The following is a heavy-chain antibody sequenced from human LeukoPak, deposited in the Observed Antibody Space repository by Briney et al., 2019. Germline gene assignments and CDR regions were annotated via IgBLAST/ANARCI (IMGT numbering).Heavy chain of an antibody. J-gene: IGHJ5*02. CDR1: GYSFINYG. Sequence: ASVKLSSTASGYSFINYGINWVRHAPGQGLVWMGGISVYNGNTKYTQKFQDRVTITRDRSMSTDYMEMRSLRLVDTAMYYFVRCSGSYPNWFDPWGQGTLVTVSS. V-gene: IGHV1-18*01. D-gene: IGHD3-10*02. CDR2: ISVYNGNT. CDR3: VRCSGSYPNWFDP.